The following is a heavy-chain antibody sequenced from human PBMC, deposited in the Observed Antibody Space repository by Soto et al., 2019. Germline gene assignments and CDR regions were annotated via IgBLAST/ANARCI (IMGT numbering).Heavy chain of an antibody. CDR1: GGTFSSYA. CDR3: GRRSGLNWLDP. CDR2: IIPIFGTA. V-gene: IGHV1-69*13. J-gene: IGHJ5*02. D-gene: IGHD3-10*01. Sequence: SVKVSSKASGGTFSSYAISWVRQAPGQGLEWMGGIIPIFGTANYAQKFQGRVTITADESTSTAYMELSSLRSADPAVYSCGRRSGLNWLDPWGQGTLVTVSS.